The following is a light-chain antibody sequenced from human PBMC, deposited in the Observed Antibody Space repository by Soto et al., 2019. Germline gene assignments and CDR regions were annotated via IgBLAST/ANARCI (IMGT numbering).Light chain of an antibody. Sequence: QSVLTQPPSVSAAPGQTVTISCSGSSSNIGNNYVSWYQQLPGTAPKLLIYDNNERPSGIPDRFSGSKSGTSATLGITGLQTGDEADYYCGPWDSSLSSVVFGGGTKVTVL. CDR1: SSNIGNNY. V-gene: IGLV1-51*01. CDR2: DNN. J-gene: IGLJ2*01. CDR3: GPWDSSLSSVV.